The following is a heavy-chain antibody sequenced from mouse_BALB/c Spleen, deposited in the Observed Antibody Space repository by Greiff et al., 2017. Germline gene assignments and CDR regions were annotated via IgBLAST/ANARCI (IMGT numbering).Heavy chain of an antibody. D-gene: IGHD1-1*01. CDR3: TYYGSSYWYFDV. CDR2: IDPSDSYT. Sequence: VQLQQPGAELVKPGASVKMSCKASGYTFTSYWMHWVKQRPGQGLEWIGVIDPSDSYTSYNQKFKGKATLTVDTSSSTAYMQLSSLTSEDSAVYYCTYYGSSYWYFDVWGAGTTVTVSS. CDR1: GYTFTSYW. V-gene: IGHV1S127*01. J-gene: IGHJ1*01.